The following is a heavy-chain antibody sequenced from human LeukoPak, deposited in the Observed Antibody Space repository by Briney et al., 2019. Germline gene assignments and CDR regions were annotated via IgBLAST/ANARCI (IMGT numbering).Heavy chain of an antibody. D-gene: IGHD2-15*01. J-gene: IGHJ2*01. CDR1: AFTFSSYW. Sequence: GGSLRLSCAASAFTFSSYWMHWVRQAPGKGLVWFSRINSDGSSTSYADSVKGRFTISRDNAKNTLYLQMNSLRAEDTAMYYCARGSDCSGGSCYSYWYFDLWGRGTLVTVSS. CDR3: ARGSDCSGGSCYSYWYFDL. CDR2: INSDGSST. V-gene: IGHV3-74*01.